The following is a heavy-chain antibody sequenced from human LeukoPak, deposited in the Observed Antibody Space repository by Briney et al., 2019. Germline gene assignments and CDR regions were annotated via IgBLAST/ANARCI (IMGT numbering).Heavy chain of an antibody. CDR3: ARVKQWLAKPTDY. CDR1: GYTFTDNA. D-gene: IGHD6-19*01. CDR2: ILTYNGNA. Sequence: ASVKVSCKASGYTFTDNALSWVRQAPGQGLEWIGWILTYNGNANYAQKFRDRVTLTTDTSTTTAYMEVRSLRSDDTAIYYRARVKQWLAKPTDYWGQGTQVTVSS. V-gene: IGHV1-18*01. J-gene: IGHJ4*02.